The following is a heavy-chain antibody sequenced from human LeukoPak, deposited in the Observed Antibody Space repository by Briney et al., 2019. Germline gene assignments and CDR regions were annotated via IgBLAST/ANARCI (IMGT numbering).Heavy chain of an antibody. V-gene: IGHV3-74*01. CDR2: INSDGRIT. Sequence: PGGSLRLSCVASGFXFSSYWMHWVRQVPGKGPVWVSRINSDGRITSYADSVKGRFTISRDNAKNTLYLQMNSLRAEDTAVYSCARVGVPQYAFDIWGQGTWVTVSS. D-gene: IGHD2-2*01. J-gene: IGHJ3*02. CDR1: GFXFSSYW. CDR3: ARVGVPQYAFDI.